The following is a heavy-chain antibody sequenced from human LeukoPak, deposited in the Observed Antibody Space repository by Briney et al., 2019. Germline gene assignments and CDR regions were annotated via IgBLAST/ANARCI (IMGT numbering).Heavy chain of an antibody. Sequence: SETLSLTCAVSGGSISSSNWWSWVRQPPGKGLEWIGEIYHSGSTNYNPSLKSRVTISVDKSKNQFSLKLSSVTAADTAVYYCARDPIRSSSWSDYWGQGTLVTVSS. CDR2: IYHSGST. CDR1: GGSISSSNW. CDR3: ARDPIRSSSWSDY. J-gene: IGHJ4*02. D-gene: IGHD6-13*01. V-gene: IGHV4-4*02.